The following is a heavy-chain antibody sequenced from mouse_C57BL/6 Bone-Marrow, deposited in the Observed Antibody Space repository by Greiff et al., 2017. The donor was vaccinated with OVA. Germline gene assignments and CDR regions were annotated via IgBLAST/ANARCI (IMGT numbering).Heavy chain of an antibody. CDR3: ARPLWLRRGFAY. D-gene: IGHD2-2*01. Sequence: DVMLVESGGGLVKPGGSLKLSCAASGFTFSDYGMHWVRQAPEKGLEWVAYISSGSSTIYYADTVKGRFTISRDNAKNTLFLQMTSLRSEDTAMYYCARPLWLRRGFAYWGQGTLVTVSA. CDR2: ISSGSSTI. J-gene: IGHJ3*01. V-gene: IGHV5-17*01. CDR1: GFTFSDYG.